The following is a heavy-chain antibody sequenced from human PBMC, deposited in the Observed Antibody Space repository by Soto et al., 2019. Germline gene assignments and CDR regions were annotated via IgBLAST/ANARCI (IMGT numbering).Heavy chain of an antibody. CDR2: ISTYNSNT. CDR3: ARRNDYGDF. CDR1: GYTLTSYS. V-gene: IGHV1-18*01. Sequence: SVKVSCKASGYTLTSYSISWVRQAPGQGLEWMGWISTYNSNTDYAQNLQGRVTMTTDTSTSTAYMEVRSLRSDDTAVYYCARRNDYGDFWGQGTLVTVSS. J-gene: IGHJ4*02.